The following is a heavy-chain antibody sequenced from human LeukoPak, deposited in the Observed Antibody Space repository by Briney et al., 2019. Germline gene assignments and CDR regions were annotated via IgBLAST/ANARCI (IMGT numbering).Heavy chain of an antibody. CDR2: INHSGST. J-gene: IGHJ3*02. Sequence: SETLSLTCAVYGGSFSGYYWSWIRQPPGKGLEWIGEINHSGSTNYNPSLKSRVTISVDASKNQFSLKLSSVTAADTAVYYCARHSSGSAFDIWGQGTMVTVSS. CDR3: ARHSSGSAFDI. V-gene: IGHV4-34*01. D-gene: IGHD2-15*01. CDR1: GGSFSGYY.